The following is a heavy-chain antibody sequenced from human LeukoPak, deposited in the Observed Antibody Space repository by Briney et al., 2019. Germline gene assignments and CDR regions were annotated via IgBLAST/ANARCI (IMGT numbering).Heavy chain of an antibody. Sequence: ASVKVSCTASGYTFTTFGISWVRQAPGQGLEWMGWISTYNDNTNYAQNLQGRVTMTTDTSTSTAYMELRSLRSDDTAVYYCARDAIQGRLTSDYWGQGTLVTVSS. CDR2: ISTYNDNT. CDR3: ARDAIQGRLTSDY. V-gene: IGHV1-18*01. J-gene: IGHJ4*02. CDR1: GYTFTTFG. D-gene: IGHD1-1*01.